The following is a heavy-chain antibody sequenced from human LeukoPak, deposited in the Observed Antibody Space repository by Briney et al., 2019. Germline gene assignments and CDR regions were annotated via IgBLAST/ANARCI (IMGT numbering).Heavy chain of an antibody. D-gene: IGHD5-18*01. CDR1: AFTFSNYA. Sequence: GGSLRLSCAASAFTFSNYAMSWVRQAPGKGLEWVAFIRYDGSNKYYADSVKGRFTISRDNSKNTLYLQMNSLRAEDTAVYYCAKPGDSYGSDAFDIWGQGTMVTVSS. CDR2: IRYDGSNK. CDR3: AKPGDSYGSDAFDI. J-gene: IGHJ3*02. V-gene: IGHV3-30*02.